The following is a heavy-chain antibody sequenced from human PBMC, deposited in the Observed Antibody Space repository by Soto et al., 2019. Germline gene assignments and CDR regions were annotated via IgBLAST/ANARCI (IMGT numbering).Heavy chain of an antibody. CDR1: GYTFPSYY. Sequence: ASVKVSCKASGYTFPSYYIHWVRQAPGQGLEWMGILNPSGGNTFYAQNFQGRVTMTRDTSTSTVYLELSSLRSDDTAVYYCARGALTSSSFDYWGQGTLVTVSS. CDR3: ARGALTSSSFDY. V-gene: IGHV1-46*03. D-gene: IGHD3-9*01. CDR2: LNPSGGNT. J-gene: IGHJ4*02.